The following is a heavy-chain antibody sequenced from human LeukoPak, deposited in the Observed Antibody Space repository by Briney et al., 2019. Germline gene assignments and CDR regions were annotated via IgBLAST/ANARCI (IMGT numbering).Heavy chain of an antibody. V-gene: IGHV3-30*18. CDR2: TSYDGRNK. CDR3: AKDRAFSSGWPLDF. Sequence: GGSLRLSCAASGFTFSSYGIHWVRQAPGKGPEWVAVTSYDGRNKHYADSVKGRFTISRDNSKNTVYLQMNSLRSEDTAVYYCAKDRAFSSGWPLDFWGQGTLVIVSS. D-gene: IGHD6-19*01. J-gene: IGHJ4*02. CDR1: GFTFSSYG.